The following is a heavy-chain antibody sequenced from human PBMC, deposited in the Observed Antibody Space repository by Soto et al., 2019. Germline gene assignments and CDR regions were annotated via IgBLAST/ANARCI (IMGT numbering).Heavy chain of an antibody. CDR1: GYSISSGSY. D-gene: IGHD2-15*01. V-gene: IGHV4-38-2*02. CDR3: ARALVIVVAVSTFDY. J-gene: IGHJ4*01. Sequence: SETLSLTCTVSGYSISSGSYWGWLRQPPGKVPEWIASIYHGRTTFYTPSLKSRITISVYTSHNQFSLDLRSVTAADTAVYYCARALVIVVAVSTFDYWGHGTLVTV. CDR2: IYHGRTT.